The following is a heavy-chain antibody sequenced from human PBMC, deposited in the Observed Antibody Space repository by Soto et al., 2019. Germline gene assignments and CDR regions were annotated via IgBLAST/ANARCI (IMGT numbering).Heavy chain of an antibody. J-gene: IGHJ6*03. CDR2: ISGSGAST. CDR1: GFTLSSYA. D-gene: IGHD2-15*01. V-gene: IGHV3-23*01. Sequence: QVLESGGGLVQPGGSLRLSCAASGFTLSSYAMSWVRQAPGKGLEWVSGISGSGASTYYADSVKGRFTISRDNSKNTLYLQMNSLRAEDTAVYYCAKSPPADFVVVVVGDYYYMDVWGKGTTVTVPS. CDR3: AKSPPADFVVVVVGDYYYMDV.